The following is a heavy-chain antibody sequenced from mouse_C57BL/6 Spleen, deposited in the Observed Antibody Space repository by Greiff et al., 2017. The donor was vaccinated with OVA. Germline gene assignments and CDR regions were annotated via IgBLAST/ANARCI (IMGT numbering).Heavy chain of an antibody. Sequence: QVQLKESGPGLVQPSQCLSITCTVSGFSLTSYGVHWVRQSPGKGLEWLGVIWRGGSTDYNAAFISRLSISKDNSKSQVFFKMNSLQADDTAIDYGARKGGGYDAMDYWGQGTSVTVSS. CDR2: IWRGGST. CDR1: GFSLTSYG. V-gene: IGHV2-2*01. CDR3: ARKGGGYDAMDY. J-gene: IGHJ4*01.